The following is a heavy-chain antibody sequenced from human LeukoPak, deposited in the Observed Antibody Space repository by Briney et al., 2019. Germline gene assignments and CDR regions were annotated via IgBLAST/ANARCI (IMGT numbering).Heavy chain of an antibody. CDR1: GGTFSSYA. CDR3: ARGRRVTTMRDGILVL. V-gene: IGHV1-69*13. Sequence: ASVKVSCKASGGTFSSYAISWVRQAPGQGLEWMGGIIPIFGTANYAQKFQGKVTITADESTSTAYMELSSLRSEDTAVYYCARGRRVTTMRDGILVLWGQGTLVTVSS. J-gene: IGHJ4*02. CDR2: IIPIFGTA. D-gene: IGHD4-17*01.